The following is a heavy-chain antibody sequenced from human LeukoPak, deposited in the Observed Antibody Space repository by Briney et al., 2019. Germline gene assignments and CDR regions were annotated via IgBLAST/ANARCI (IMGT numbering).Heavy chain of an antibody. V-gene: IGHV4-30-2*01. J-gene: IGHJ2*01. CDR3: ARRGSITIFGVVDNWYFDL. CDR2: IYHSGST. Sequence: PSQTLSLTCAVSGGSISSGGYSWSWIRQPPGKGLEWIGYIYHSGSTYYNPSLKSRVTISVDTSKNQFSLKLSSVTAADTAVYYCARRGSITIFGVVDNWYFDLWGRGTLVTLSS. CDR1: GGSISSGGYS. D-gene: IGHD3-3*01.